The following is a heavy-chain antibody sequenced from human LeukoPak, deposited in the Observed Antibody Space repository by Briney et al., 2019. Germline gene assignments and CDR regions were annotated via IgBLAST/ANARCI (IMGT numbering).Heavy chain of an antibody. CDR1: GFTFSSYA. V-gene: IGHV3-30-3*01. Sequence: GGSLRLSCAASGFTFSSYAMHWVRQAPGKGLEWVAVISYDGSNKYYADSVKGRFTISRDNSKNRLYLQMNSLRAEDTAVYYCAREIEYIIDYWGQGTLVTVSS. CDR3: AREIEYIIDY. D-gene: IGHD2/OR15-2a*01. J-gene: IGHJ4*02. CDR2: ISYDGSNK.